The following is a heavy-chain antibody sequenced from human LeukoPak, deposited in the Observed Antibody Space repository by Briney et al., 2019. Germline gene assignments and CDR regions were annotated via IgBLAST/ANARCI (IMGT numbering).Heavy chain of an antibody. CDR3: ARGAYGDYVTGFSFDY. J-gene: IGHJ4*02. Sequence: SVKVSCKVSVGTFSSYAISCVRHAPGQGLEGMGGNIPIFGTANSAQKFQGRATITTDESTSRAYMDLNIQTSEDAAVYYCARGAYGDYVTGFSFDYWGQETLVTISS. CDR2: NIPIFGTA. V-gene: IGHV1-69*05. CDR1: VGTFSSYA. D-gene: IGHD4-17*01.